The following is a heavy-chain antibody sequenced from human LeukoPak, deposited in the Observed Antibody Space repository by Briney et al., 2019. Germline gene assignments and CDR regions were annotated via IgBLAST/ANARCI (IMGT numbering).Heavy chain of an antibody. CDR2: ISAYNGYT. J-gene: IGHJ4*02. CDR3: ARGGTSGWRTPNDDY. CDR1: GYSFPSYG. Sequence: RASVKVSCKASGYSFPSYGISWVRQAPGQGLEWMGWISAYNGYTNYAQKLQGRVTMTTDTSTNTVYMELRSLRSDDTAVYYCARGGTSGWRTPNDDYWGQGTLVTVSS. V-gene: IGHV1-18*01. D-gene: IGHD6-19*01.